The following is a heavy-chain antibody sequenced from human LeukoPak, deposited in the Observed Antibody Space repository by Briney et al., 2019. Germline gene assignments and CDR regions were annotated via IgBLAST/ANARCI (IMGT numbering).Heavy chain of an antibody. Sequence: SETLSLTCTVSGGSISSYYWSWIRQPPGKGLEWIGYIYYSGSTNYNPSLKSRVTISVDTSKNQFSLKLSSVTAADTAVYYCARRPCSSTSCYPGAFDIWGQGTMVTVSS. CDR2: IYYSGST. V-gene: IGHV4-59*08. CDR1: GGSISSYY. CDR3: ARRPCSSTSCYPGAFDI. J-gene: IGHJ3*02. D-gene: IGHD2-2*01.